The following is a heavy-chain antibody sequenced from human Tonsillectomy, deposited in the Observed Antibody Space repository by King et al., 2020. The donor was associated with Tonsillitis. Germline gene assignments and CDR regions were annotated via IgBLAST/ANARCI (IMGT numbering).Heavy chain of an antibody. CDR3: AKDAARLDDY. CDR1: GFTFSSYA. D-gene: IGHD2-15*01. J-gene: IGHJ4*02. Sequence: VQLVESGGGLVQPGGSLRLSCADSGFTFSSYAMSWVRQAPGKGLEWGSAISGSGGNTYYADSVKGRFTISRHNSKNSLYLQMNSLRAEDTAVYYCAKDAARLDDYWGQGTLATVSS. CDR2: ISGSGGNT. V-gene: IGHV3-23*04.